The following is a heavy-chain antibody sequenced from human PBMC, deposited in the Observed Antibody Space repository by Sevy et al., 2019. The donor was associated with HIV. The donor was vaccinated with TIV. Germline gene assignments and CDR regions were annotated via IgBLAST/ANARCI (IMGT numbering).Heavy chain of an antibody. V-gene: IGHV4-39*01. Sequence: SETLSLTCTVSGGSISSSSYYWGWIRQPPGKGLEWIGSIYYSGTTYYKPSLKSQITISVDTSKNQFSLKLSSVTAADTAVYYCARLAYDFWSGLPPYYFDYWGLRTLVTVSS. CDR2: IYYSGTT. CDR1: GGSISSSSYY. CDR3: ARLAYDFWSGLPPYYFDY. J-gene: IGHJ4*02. D-gene: IGHD3-3*01.